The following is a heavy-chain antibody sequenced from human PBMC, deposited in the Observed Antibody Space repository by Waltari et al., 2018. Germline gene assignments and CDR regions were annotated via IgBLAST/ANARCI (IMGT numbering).Heavy chain of an antibody. Sequence: QITLKESGPTLVKPTQTLTLTCSFSGFSLSTSAVGVGWIRQPPGKALEWLAHIYWNDDKRYNPSLTNRLTITKDTSKNQVVLTMANMDPADTATYYCAHSLYFDGSGSYYPTYYYHYYMDVWGKGTTVTVSS. J-gene: IGHJ6*03. CDR3: AHSLYFDGSGSYYPTYYYHYYMDV. V-gene: IGHV2-5*01. CDR2: IYWNDDK. CDR1: GFSLSTSAVG. D-gene: IGHD3-22*01.